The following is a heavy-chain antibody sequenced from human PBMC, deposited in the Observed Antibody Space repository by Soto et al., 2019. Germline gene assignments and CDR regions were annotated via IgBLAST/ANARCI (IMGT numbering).Heavy chain of an antibody. CDR1: GGSISSSSYY. J-gene: IGHJ6*03. CDR2: IYYSGST. CDR3: ARHGGSSSGFYYYYYYMDV. D-gene: IGHD6-25*01. V-gene: IGHV4-39*01. Sequence: QLQLQESGPGLVKPSETLSLTCTVSGGSISSSSYYWGWIRQPPGKGLEWIGSIYYSGSTYYNPSLKSRVTMSVDTSKNQFSRKLGSVTAADTAVYDCARHGGSSSGFYYYYYYMDVWVKGTTVTVSS.